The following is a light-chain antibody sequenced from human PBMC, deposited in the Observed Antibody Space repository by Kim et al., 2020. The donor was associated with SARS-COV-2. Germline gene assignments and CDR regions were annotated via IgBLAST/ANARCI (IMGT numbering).Light chain of an antibody. CDR3: YSPDRAGDQI. CDR1: SLRNSF. Sequence: SSELTQDPTVSVALGQTVRITCQGDSLRNSFPNWYLQRPGQAPLLIIYGGEKRPLGMSDRFSGSRSGDTASLTITGAQAGDEGDYFCYSPDRAGDQIFGS. CDR2: GGE. V-gene: IGLV3-19*01. J-gene: IGLJ6*01.